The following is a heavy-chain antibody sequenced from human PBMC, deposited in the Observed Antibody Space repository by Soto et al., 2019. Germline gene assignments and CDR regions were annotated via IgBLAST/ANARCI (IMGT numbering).Heavy chain of an antibody. CDR1: GYTFTGYY. J-gene: IGHJ5*02. CDR3: ARGAWRETDSNDYGNNWFDP. D-gene: IGHD4-17*01. V-gene: IGHV1-2*04. Sequence: QVQLVQSGAEVKKPGASVKVSCKASGYTFTGYYMHWVRQAPGQGLEWMGWINPNSGGTNYAQKVQGWVTMTRDTSISTAYMELSRLRSDDTAVYYCARGAWRETDSNDYGNNWFDPWGQGTLVTVSS. CDR2: INPNSGGT.